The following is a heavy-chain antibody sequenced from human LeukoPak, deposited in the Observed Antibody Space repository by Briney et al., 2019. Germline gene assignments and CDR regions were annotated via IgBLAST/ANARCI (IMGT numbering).Heavy chain of an antibody. D-gene: IGHD3-3*01. J-gene: IGHJ6*02. CDR2: IVPSFGTI. Sequence: GASVKVSCKASGDIFSSNGINWVRQAPGQGLEWMGRIVPSFGTIDYAQKFQGRVRIIADESTSTAYMELSSLRFEDTAMYYCARGEWYSDRSYYYGMDVWGQGTTVTVSS. CDR3: ARGEWYSDRSYYYGMDV. CDR1: GDIFSSNG. V-gene: IGHV1-69*13.